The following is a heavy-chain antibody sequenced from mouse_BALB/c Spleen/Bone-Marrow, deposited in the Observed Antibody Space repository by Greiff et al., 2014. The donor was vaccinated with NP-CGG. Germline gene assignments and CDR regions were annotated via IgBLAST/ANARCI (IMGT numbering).Heavy chain of an antibody. J-gene: IGHJ4*01. Sequence: DVKLVESGGGLVKPGGSLKLSCAASGFTFSDYYMYWVRQTPEKRLEWAATISDGGGYTYYPDSVWGRFTISRDNAKNNLYLQMSSLKSEDTAMYYCARSGERYGAMDYWGQGTSVTVFS. V-gene: IGHV5-4*02. D-gene: IGHD2-10*02. CDR3: ARSGERYGAMDY. CDR2: ISDGGGYT. CDR1: GFTFSDYY.